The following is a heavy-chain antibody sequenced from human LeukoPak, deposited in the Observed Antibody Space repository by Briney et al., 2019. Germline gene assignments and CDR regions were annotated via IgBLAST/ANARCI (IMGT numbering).Heavy chain of an antibody. J-gene: IGHJ4*02. CDR3: ARGSTIFGVVIISGYFDY. CDR2: ISYDGSNK. CDR1: GFTFSSYA. D-gene: IGHD3-3*01. Sequence: PGRSLRLSCAASGFTFSSYAMHWVRQAPGKGLEWVAVISYDGSNKYYADSVKGRFTISRDNSKNTLYLQMNSLRAEDTAVYYCARGSTIFGVVIISGYFDYWGQGTLVTVSS. V-gene: IGHV3-30-3*01.